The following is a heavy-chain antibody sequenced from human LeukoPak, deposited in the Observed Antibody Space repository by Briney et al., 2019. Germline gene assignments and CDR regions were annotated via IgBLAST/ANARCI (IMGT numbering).Heavy chain of an antibody. D-gene: IGHD3-3*01. V-gene: IGHV4-59*01. Sequence: SETLSLTCTVSGGSISSYYWSWIRQPPGKGLEWNGYIYYSGSTNYNPSLKSRVTISVDTSKNQFSLKLSSVTAADTAVYYCARESPYDFWSGYYETDAFDIWGQGTMVTVSS. CDR2: IYYSGST. CDR3: ARESPYDFWSGYYETDAFDI. CDR1: GGSISSYY. J-gene: IGHJ3*02.